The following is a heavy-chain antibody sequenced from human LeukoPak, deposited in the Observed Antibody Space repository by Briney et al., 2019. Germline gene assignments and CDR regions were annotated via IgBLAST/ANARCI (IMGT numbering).Heavy chain of an antibody. J-gene: IGHJ4*02. V-gene: IGHV3-23*01. CDR2: ISGSGGST. CDR3: ARILTGYYGLDY. Sequence: GGSLRLSCAASGFTFSSYAMSWVRQAPGKGLEWDSAISGSGGSTYYADSVRGRFTISRDNSKNTLYLQMNSLRAEDTAVYYCARILTGYYGLDYWGQGTLVTVSS. CDR1: GFTFSSYA. D-gene: IGHD3-9*01.